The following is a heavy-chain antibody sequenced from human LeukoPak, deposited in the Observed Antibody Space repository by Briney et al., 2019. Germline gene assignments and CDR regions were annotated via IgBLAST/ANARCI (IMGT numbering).Heavy chain of an antibody. V-gene: IGHV4-59*01. CDR3: ARRVVSEWYFDL. Sequence: SETLSLTCTVSGGSISSYYWSWIRQPPGKGLEWIGYIYYSGSTNYNPSLKSRVTISVDTSKNQFSLKLSSVTAADTAVYYCARRVVSEWYFDLWGQGTLVTVSS. CDR1: GGSISSYY. D-gene: IGHD4-23*01. J-gene: IGHJ4*02. CDR2: IYYSGST.